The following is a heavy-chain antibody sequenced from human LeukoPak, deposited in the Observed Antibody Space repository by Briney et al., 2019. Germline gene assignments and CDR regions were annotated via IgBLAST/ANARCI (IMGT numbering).Heavy chain of an antibody. CDR1: GFSFNRYG. CDR3: AKGITFGGVIVCAFDI. Sequence: GGSLRLSCAASGFSFNRYGMSWVRQAPGKGLEWVSTISSSGGSTYYADSVRGRFSISTDNSKNTLYLQMNSLRAEDTAVYYCAKGITFGGVIVCAFDIWGQGTMVTVSS. D-gene: IGHD3-16*02. CDR2: ISSSGGST. J-gene: IGHJ3*02. V-gene: IGHV3-23*01.